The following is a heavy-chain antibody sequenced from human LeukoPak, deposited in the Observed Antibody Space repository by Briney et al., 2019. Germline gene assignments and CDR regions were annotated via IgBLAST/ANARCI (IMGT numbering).Heavy chain of an antibody. CDR1: GFTFSSYG. J-gene: IGHJ4*02. Sequence: GGSLRLSCAASGFTFSSYGMSWVRQAPGKGLEWVSAISGSGGSTYYADSVKGRFTISRDNSKNTLYLQMNSLRAEDTAVYYCAKRSGGYYYYDTAYYFDYWGQGTLVTVSS. D-gene: IGHD3-22*01. V-gene: IGHV3-23*01. CDR3: AKRSGGYYYYDTAYYFDY. CDR2: ISGSGGST.